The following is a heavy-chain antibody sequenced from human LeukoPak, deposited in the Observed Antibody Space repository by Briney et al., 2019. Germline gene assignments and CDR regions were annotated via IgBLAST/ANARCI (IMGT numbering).Heavy chain of an antibody. CDR3: ASDFWSGTEYFQH. Sequence: SQTLSLTCTVSGGSISSGGYYWSWIRQPPGKGLEWIGYIYHSGSTYYNPSLKSRVTMSVDTSKNQFSLKLSSVTAADTAVYYCASDFWSGTEYFQHWGQGTLVTVSS. V-gene: IGHV4-30-2*01. J-gene: IGHJ1*01. CDR1: GGSISSGGYY. D-gene: IGHD3-3*01. CDR2: IYHSGST.